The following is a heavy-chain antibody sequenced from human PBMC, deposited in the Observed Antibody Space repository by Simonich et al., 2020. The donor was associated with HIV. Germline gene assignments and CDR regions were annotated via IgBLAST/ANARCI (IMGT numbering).Heavy chain of an antibody. CDR3: GRTNYGSGIDY. J-gene: IGHJ4*02. D-gene: IGHD3-10*01. Sequence: QVQLQESGPGLVKPSETLSLTCAVSGYSVSSAYYWGWIRQPPGKGLAWIGTYHHGSSPYTPSLKSRLTIAVDMSKNQVYLNLSSVTAADTAVYYCGRTNYGSGIDYWGQGTLVTVSS. V-gene: IGHV4-38-2*01. CDR1: GYSVSSAYY. CDR2: YHHGSS.